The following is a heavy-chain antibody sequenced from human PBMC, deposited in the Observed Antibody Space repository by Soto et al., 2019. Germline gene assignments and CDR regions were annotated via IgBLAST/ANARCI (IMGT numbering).Heavy chain of an antibody. CDR1: GGSFSGYY. CDR3: ARDKMTGLFDY. D-gene: IGHD3-9*01. CDR2: INHSGST. J-gene: IGHJ4*02. Sequence: QVQLQQWGAGLLKPSETLSLTCAVYGGSFSGYYWTWIRQPPGTGLEWMGEINHSGSTNYNPSLKRLVTISVDTSKNQFSLKLTSVTAADTAVYYCARDKMTGLFDYWGQGTLVTVSS. V-gene: IGHV4-34*01.